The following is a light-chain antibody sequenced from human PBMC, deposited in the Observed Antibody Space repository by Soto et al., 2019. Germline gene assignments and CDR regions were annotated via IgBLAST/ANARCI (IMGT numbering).Light chain of an antibody. CDR2: GAS. Sequence: EIVLTQSPGTLSLSPGERATLSCRASQNVRTNYLAWYQQKPGQAPRLLIYGASTRASGIPERFSGSGSGTDFTLTISRLEPEDFAVYYCQDYGSSAWRFGQGTKVDIK. CDR1: QNVRTNY. J-gene: IGKJ1*01. CDR3: QDYGSSAWR. V-gene: IGKV3-20*01.